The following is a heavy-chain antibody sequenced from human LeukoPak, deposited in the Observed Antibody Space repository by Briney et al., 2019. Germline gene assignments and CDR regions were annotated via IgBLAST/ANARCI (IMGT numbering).Heavy chain of an antibody. CDR2: IYYSGST. CDR3: ARVLGYCSGGSCSRHFDY. D-gene: IGHD2-15*01. CDR1: GGSISSGDYY. Sequence: SQILSLTCTVSGGSISSGDYYWSWIRQPPGKGLEWIGYIYYSGSTYYNPSLKSRVTISVDTSKNQFSLKLSSVTAADTAVYYCARVLGYCSGGSCSRHFDYWGQGTLVTVSS. J-gene: IGHJ4*02. V-gene: IGHV4-30-4*08.